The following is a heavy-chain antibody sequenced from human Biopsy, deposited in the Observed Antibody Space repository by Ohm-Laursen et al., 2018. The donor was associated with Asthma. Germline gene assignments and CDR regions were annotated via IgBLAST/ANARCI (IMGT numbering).Heavy chain of an antibody. CDR3: ARVEDGYNFDY. J-gene: IGHJ4*02. CDR2: IYHSGST. D-gene: IGHD5-24*01. Sequence: TLSLTCLVSGGSISSGGYSWSWIRQPPGKGLEWIGYIYHSGSTYYNPSLKSRVTISVDRSKNQFSLKLSSVTAADTAVYYCARVEDGYNFDYWGQGTLVTVSS. CDR1: GGSISSGGYS. V-gene: IGHV4-30-2*01.